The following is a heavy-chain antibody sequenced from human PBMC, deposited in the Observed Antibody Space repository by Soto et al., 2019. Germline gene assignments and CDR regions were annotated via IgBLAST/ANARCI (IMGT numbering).Heavy chain of an antibody. Sequence: QVHLQQWGAGLLKPSETLSLTCAVYGGSFSDTYWNWFRQPPGKGLEWIGEINHNRNTIYNPSLTSRVTISVDTSKNRFALKLTSVTAADTAVYYGARGVRLFRGSFDPWGQRNLVTVSS. D-gene: IGHD2-15*01. V-gene: IGHV4-34*01. CDR1: GGSFSDTY. CDR2: INHNRNT. CDR3: ARGVRLFRGSFDP. J-gene: IGHJ5*02.